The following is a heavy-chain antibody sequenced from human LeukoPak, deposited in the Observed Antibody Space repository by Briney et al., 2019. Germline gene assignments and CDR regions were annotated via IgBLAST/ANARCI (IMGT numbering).Heavy chain of an antibody. Sequence: GASVKVSCKASGYTFTGYYMHWVRQAPGQGLEWMGWINPNSGGTNYAEKFQGRVTMTRDTSISTAYMELSRLRSDDTAVYYCATSESWLWYFDYWGQGTLVTVSS. V-gene: IGHV1-2*02. CDR1: GYTFTGYY. D-gene: IGHD5-18*01. J-gene: IGHJ4*02. CDR3: ATSESWLWYFDY. CDR2: INPNSGGT.